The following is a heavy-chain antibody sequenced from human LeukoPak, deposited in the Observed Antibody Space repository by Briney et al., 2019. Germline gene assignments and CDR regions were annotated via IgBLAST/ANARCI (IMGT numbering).Heavy chain of an antibody. V-gene: IGHV3-33*01. Sequence: GGSLRLSCAASGFTFSSYGMHWVRQAPGKGLEWVAVIWYDGSNKYYADSVKGRFTISRDNSKNTLYLQMNSLRAEDTAAYYCAREFGIAVADPNYYYYGMDVWGQGTTVTVSS. J-gene: IGHJ6*02. CDR1: GFTFSSYG. D-gene: IGHD6-19*01. CDR2: IWYDGSNK. CDR3: AREFGIAVADPNYYYYGMDV.